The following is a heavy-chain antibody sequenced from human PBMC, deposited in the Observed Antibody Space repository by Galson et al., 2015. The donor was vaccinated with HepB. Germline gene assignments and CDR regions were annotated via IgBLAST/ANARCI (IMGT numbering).Heavy chain of an antibody. CDR2: IWHDGSNN. CDR3: AKKGSSSGYYFDN. D-gene: IGHD6-6*01. CDR1: GFIFSRYD. V-gene: IGHV3-30*18. Sequence: LRLSCAAPGFIFSRYDMHWVRQAPGKGLEWVAVIWHDGSNNDYADSVKGRFTISRDNSKNTLYLQMNSLRAEDTAVYYCAKKGSSSGYYFDNWGQGTLVTVSS. J-gene: IGHJ4*02.